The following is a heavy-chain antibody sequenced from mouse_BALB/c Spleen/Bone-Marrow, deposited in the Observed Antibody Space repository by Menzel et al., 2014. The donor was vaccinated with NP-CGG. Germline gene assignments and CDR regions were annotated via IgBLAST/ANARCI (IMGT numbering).Heavy chain of an antibody. J-gene: IGHJ4*01. CDR3: ARQDYSYYYAMDY. D-gene: IGHD2-13*01. CDR2: ISNGGGST. V-gene: IGHV5-12*02. Sequence: EVKLMESGGGLVQPGGSLKLSCATSGFTFSDYYMYWVRQTPEKRLEWVAYISNGGGSTYYPDTVKGRFTISRDNAKNTLYLQTSRLKSEDTAMYYCARQDYSYYYAMDYWGQGTSVTVSS. CDR1: GFTFSDYY.